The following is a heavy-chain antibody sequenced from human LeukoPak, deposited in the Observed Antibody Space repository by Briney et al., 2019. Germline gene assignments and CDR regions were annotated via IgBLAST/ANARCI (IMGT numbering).Heavy chain of an antibody. D-gene: IGHD3-16*01. CDR3: ARHYYGDVYYFDF. Sequence: SETLSLTCTVSGGSISDYYWSWLRQPPGRGLEWIGYFYYSGTSRYNPSLKSRVTFSADTSENQFSLKLTSVTAADTAVYYCARHYYGDVYYFDFWGQGTLVTVSS. CDR2: FYYSGTS. V-gene: IGHV4-59*08. J-gene: IGHJ4*02. CDR1: GGSISDYY.